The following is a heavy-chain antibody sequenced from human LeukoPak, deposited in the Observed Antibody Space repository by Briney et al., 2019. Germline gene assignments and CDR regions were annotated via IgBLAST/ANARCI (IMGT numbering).Heavy chain of an antibody. CDR1: GFTFTNYG. V-gene: IGHV3-30*03. CDR2: ITYDGYYK. CDR3: ARGSGYFDY. J-gene: IGHJ4*02. Sequence: GTSLRLSCAASGFTFTNYGMHWVRQAPGKGLEWVALITYDGYYKYYSDSVKGRFTISSDTSKNTLYLQMNSLRAEDTAVYYCARGSGYFDYWGQGTLVTVSS.